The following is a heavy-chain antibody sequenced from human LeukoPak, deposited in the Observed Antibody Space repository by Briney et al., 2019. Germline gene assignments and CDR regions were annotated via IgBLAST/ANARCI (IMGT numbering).Heavy chain of an antibody. Sequence: GGSLRLSCAASGFTVSSNYMSWVRQAPGKGLEWVSSISGRGDERKYTDSVKGQFTIFRDNSKNTLDLQMDSLRAEDTALYYCAKVRAANTWDMIFDLWGQGTLVTVSS. J-gene: IGHJ4*02. V-gene: IGHV3-23*01. CDR3: AKVRAANTWDMIFDL. CDR1: GFTVSSNY. D-gene: IGHD3-16*01. CDR2: ISGRGDER.